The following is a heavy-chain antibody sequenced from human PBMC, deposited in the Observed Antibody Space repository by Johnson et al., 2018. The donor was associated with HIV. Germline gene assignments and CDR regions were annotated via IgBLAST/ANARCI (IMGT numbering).Heavy chain of an antibody. CDR2: ISFDGSYK. CDR1: GFTFSSYG. Sequence: QVQLVESGGGVVQPGRSLRLSCAVSGFTFSSYGMHWVRRAPGKGLEWVAVISFDGSYKYYADSVKGRFTISRDSSKNTLYLQVNSLRAEDTAVYYCARMAAHVSDFWGQGTMVTVSS. CDR3: ARMAAHVSDF. D-gene: IGHD5-24*01. J-gene: IGHJ3*01. V-gene: IGHV3-30*03.